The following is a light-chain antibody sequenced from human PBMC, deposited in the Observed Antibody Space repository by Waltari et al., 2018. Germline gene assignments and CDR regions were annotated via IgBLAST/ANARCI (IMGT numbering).Light chain of an antibody. CDR2: LGS. Sequence: DIVVTQSPLSLPVTPGEPASISCRSSQSLLHSNGYNYLDWYLQKPGQSPQLLIYLGSNRASGVPDRFNGSGSGTDFTLKISRVEAEDVGVYYCMQSLQTLWTFGQGTKVEIK. CDR3: MQSLQTLWT. V-gene: IGKV2-28*01. J-gene: IGKJ1*01. CDR1: QSLLHSNGYNY.